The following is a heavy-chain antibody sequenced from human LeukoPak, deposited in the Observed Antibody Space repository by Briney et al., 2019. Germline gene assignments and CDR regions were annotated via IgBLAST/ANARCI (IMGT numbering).Heavy chain of an antibody. Sequence: SETLSPTCTVSGGSISSYYWSWIRQPPGKGLEWIGYISYSGNTNYNPSLKSRVTISVDTSKNQFSLRLSSVTAADTAVYYCARHSRWTVFDYWGQGTLVTVSS. D-gene: IGHD2-15*01. J-gene: IGHJ4*02. CDR3: ARHSRWTVFDY. CDR1: GGSISSYY. V-gene: IGHV4-59*08. CDR2: ISYSGNT.